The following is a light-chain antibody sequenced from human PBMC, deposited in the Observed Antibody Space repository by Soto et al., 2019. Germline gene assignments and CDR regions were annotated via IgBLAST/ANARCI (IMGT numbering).Light chain of an antibody. CDR1: SSDVGGYNY. Sequence: QSALTQPASVSGSPGQSITISCTGTSSDVGGYNYVSWYQHHPDKAPKLMIYDVNNRPSRVSNRFSGSKSGNTASLTISGLQAADEAAYYCSSYTSSSTRLVFGGGTKLTVL. CDR2: DVN. V-gene: IGLV2-14*03. CDR3: SSYTSSSTRLV. J-gene: IGLJ2*01.